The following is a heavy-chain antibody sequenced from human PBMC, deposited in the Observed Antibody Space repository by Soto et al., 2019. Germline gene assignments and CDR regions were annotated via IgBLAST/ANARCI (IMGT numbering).Heavy chain of an antibody. Sequence: SETLSLTCAVYGGSSSAYYWSWIRQPPGKGLEWIGQISHSGATDYNPSHKSRVSISGDTSKNQFSLILTSVTAADTAVDYCARQKNSWFYGMDVWGQGNTVT. CDR1: GGSSSAYY. J-gene: IGHJ6*02. D-gene: IGHD3-10*01. CDR2: ISHSGAT. V-gene: IGHV4-34*01. CDR3: ARQKNSWFYGMDV.